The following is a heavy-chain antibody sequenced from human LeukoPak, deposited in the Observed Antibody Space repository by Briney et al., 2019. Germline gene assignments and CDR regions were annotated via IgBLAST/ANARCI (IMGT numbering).Heavy chain of an antibody. J-gene: IGHJ3*02. CDR3: ARQRGYSTDAFDI. CDR2: IYPGDSDP. CDR1: GYSFTSYW. V-gene: IGHV5-51*01. Sequence: VESQKISCKGSGYSFTSYWIGWVRQMPGKGLEWIVIIYPGDSDPRYSASFQGQVTISADKSTSTADLQRSSLQASDTAMYYCARQRGYSTDAFDIWGQETMVTVSS. D-gene: IGHD5-18*01.